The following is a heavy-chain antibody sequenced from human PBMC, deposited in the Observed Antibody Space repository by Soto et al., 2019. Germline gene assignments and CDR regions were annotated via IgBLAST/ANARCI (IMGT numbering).Heavy chain of an antibody. J-gene: IGHJ3*02. CDR3: ARVPTYYYDSSGPPI. Sequence: SVKVSCKASGGTFSSYAISWVRQAPGQGLEWMGGIIPIFGTANYAQKFQGRVTITADESTSTAYMELSSLRSEDTAVYYCARVPTYYYDSSGPPIWGQGTMVTVSS. CDR1: GGTFSSYA. V-gene: IGHV1-69*13. CDR2: IIPIFGTA. D-gene: IGHD3-22*01.